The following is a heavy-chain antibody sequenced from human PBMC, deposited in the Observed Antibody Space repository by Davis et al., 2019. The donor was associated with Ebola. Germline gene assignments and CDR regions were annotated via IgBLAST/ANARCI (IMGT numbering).Heavy chain of an antibody. V-gene: IGHV3-49*03. CDR2: IRSKAYGGTT. Sequence: PGGSLRLSCTASGFTFGDYAMSWFRQAPGKGLEWVGFIRSKAYGGTTEYAASVKGRFTISRDDSKSIAYRQMNSLKTEDTAVYYCTRDRGPHCSGGSCYSDYWGQGTLVTVSS. D-gene: IGHD2-15*01. J-gene: IGHJ4*02. CDR3: TRDRGPHCSGGSCYSDY. CDR1: GFTFGDYA.